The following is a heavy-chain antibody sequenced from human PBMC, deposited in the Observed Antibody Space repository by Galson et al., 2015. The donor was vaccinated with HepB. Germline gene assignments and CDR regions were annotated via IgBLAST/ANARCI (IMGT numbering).Heavy chain of an antibody. CDR1: GGTFSSSA. CDR2: IIPIFGTA. CDR3: ARERVVRGVLDF. Sequence: SVKVSCKASGGTFSSSAISWVRQAPGQGLEWMGGIIPIFGTAKFAQKFQGRVTITADNTTTTVYMDLSSLRSEDTAVYYCARERVVRGVLDFWGQGTLVTVSS. V-gene: IGHV1-69*06. J-gene: IGHJ4*02. D-gene: IGHD3-10*01.